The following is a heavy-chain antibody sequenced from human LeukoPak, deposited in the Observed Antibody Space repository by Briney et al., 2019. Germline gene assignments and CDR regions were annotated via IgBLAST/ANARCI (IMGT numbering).Heavy chain of an antibody. CDR2: IYYSGST. Sequence: SETLSLTCTVSGGSISSSSYYWGWIRQPPGKGLEWIGSIYYSGSTYYNPSLKSRVTISVDTSKNQFSLKLSSVTAADTAVYYCARGPHQYCSGGSCYQFDYWGQGTLVTVSS. CDR3: ARGPHQYCSGGSCYQFDY. J-gene: IGHJ4*02. V-gene: IGHV4-39*01. D-gene: IGHD2-15*01. CDR1: GGSISSSSYY.